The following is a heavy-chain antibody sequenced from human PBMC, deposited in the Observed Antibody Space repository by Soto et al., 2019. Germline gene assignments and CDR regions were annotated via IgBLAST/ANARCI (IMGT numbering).Heavy chain of an antibody. CDR2: IYKSTTT. CDR1: GDSISTVDYF. Sequence: TLSLTCSVSGDSISTVDYFWAWIRQPPGQALEYIGYIYKSTTTYYNPSFESRVDISLDTSKSQFSLTVTSVTAADTAVYFCARGRYCLTGRCFPNWFDSWGQGTLVTVSS. CDR3: ARGRYCLTGRCFPNWFDS. D-gene: IGHD2-15*01. V-gene: IGHV4-30-4*01. J-gene: IGHJ5*01.